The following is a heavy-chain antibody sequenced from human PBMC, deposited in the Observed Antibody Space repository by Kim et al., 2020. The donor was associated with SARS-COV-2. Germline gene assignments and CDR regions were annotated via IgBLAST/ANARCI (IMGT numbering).Heavy chain of an antibody. J-gene: IGHJ5*02. CDR3: ARGIIAARPGWFDP. CDR2: IYYSGST. V-gene: IGHV4-59*13. Sequence: SETLSLTCTVSGGSISSYYWSWIRQPPGKGLEWIGYIYYSGSTNYNPSLKSRVTISVHTSKNQFSLKLSSVTAADTAVYYCARGIIAARPGWFDPWGQGTLVTVSS. CDR1: GGSISSYY. D-gene: IGHD6-6*01.